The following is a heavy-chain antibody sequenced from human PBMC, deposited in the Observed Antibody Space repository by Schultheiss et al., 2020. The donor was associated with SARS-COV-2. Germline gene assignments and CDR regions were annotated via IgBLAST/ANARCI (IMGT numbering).Heavy chain of an antibody. V-gene: IGHV4-34*01. CDR3: ARETGVSGYYYYGMDV. Sequence: SETLSLTCAVYGGSFSGYYWSWIRQPPGKGLEWIGSIYYSGSTYYNPSLKSRVTISVDTSKNQFSLKLSSVTAADTAVYYCARETGVSGYYYYGMDVWGQGTTVTVSS. CDR1: GGSFSGYY. CDR2: IYYSGST. D-gene: IGHD1-26*01. J-gene: IGHJ6*02.